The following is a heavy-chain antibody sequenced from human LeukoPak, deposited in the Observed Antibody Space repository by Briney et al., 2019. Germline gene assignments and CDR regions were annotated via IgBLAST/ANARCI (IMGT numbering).Heavy chain of an antibody. V-gene: IGHV5-10-1*01. CDR1: GYSFTNYW. Sequence: GESLRISCKGSGYSFTNYWISWVRQMPGKGLEWMGNIVTSDSYTSYSPSFQGHVTISADKSISTACLQWSSLKASDTAVYYCARLDMVGTTDFDYWGQGTLVTVSS. D-gene: IGHD1-26*01. CDR3: ARLDMVGTTDFDY. J-gene: IGHJ4*02. CDR2: IVTSDSYT.